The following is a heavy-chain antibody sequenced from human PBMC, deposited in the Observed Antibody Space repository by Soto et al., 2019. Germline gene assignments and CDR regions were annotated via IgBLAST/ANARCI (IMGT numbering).Heavy chain of an antibody. D-gene: IGHD6-19*01. V-gene: IGHV3-74*01. CDR2: INSDGSST. CDR3: MTQWPYIS. CDR1: GFTFSSYW. Sequence: GGSLRLSCAVSGFTFSSYWMHWVRQAPGKGLVWVSRINSDGSSTSYAAPVKGRFSVSRDDSKNMLYLQMTSLNIEDTAVYYCMTQWPYISWGQGTPVTVSS. J-gene: IGHJ5*02.